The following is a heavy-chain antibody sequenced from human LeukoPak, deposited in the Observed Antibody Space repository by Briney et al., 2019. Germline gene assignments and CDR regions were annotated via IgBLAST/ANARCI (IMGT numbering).Heavy chain of an antibody. CDR1: GFTFSDYY. D-gene: IGHD2-15*01. CDR3: ARDAQDIVVVVAAVHFDY. J-gene: IGHJ4*02. V-gene: IGHV3-11*01. CDR2: ISSSGSTI. Sequence: GGSLRLSCAASGFTFSDYYMSWIRQAPGKGLEWVSYISSSGSTIYYADSVKGRFTISRDNAKNSLYLQMNSLRAEDTAVYYCARDAQDIVVVVAAVHFDYWGQGTLVTVSS.